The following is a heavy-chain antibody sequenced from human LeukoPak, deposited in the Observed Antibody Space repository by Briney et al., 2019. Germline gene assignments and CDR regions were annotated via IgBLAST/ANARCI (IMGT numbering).Heavy chain of an antibody. CDR3: ARQGTYSSSWYQFDY. D-gene: IGHD6-13*01. Sequence: PSETLSLTCTVSGGSISSGSYYWSWIRQPAGKGLEWIGRIYTSGSTNYNPSLKSRVTISVDTSKNQFSLKLSSVTAADTAVYYCARQGTYSSSWYQFDYWGQGTLVTVSS. CDR2: IYTSGST. CDR1: GGSISSGSYY. V-gene: IGHV4-61*02. J-gene: IGHJ4*02.